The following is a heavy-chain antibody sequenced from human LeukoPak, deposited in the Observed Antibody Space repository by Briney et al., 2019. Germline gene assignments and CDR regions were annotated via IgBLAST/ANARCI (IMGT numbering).Heavy chain of an antibody. Sequence: GGSLRLSCAASGFTFSSYSMNWVRQAPGKGLEWVSYISSSSSTIYYADSVRGRFTISRDNAKNSLYLQMNSLRAEDTAVYYSARVWSWDRGYSYGGDAFDIWGQGTMVTVSS. CDR1: GFTFSSYS. D-gene: IGHD5-18*01. CDR3: ARVWSWDRGYSYGGDAFDI. V-gene: IGHV3-48*04. CDR2: ISSSSSTI. J-gene: IGHJ3*02.